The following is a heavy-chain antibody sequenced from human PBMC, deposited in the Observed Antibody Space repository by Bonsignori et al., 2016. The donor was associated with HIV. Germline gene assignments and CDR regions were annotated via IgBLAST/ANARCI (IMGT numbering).Heavy chain of an antibody. CDR1: GFTFSSYA. Sequence: LSLTCAASGFTFSSYAMSWVRQAPGKGLEWVSAISGSDGSTYYADSVKGRFTISRDNSKNTLYLQMNSLRAEDTAVYYCAKDQRSSPFRYFDLWGRGTLVTVSS. V-gene: IGHV3-23*01. J-gene: IGHJ2*01. CDR3: AKDQRSSPFRYFDL. D-gene: IGHD1-26*01. CDR2: ISGSDGST.